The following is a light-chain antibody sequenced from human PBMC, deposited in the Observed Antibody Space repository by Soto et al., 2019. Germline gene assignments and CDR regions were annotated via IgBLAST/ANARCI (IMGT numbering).Light chain of an antibody. J-gene: IGKJ2*01. CDR3: QQSYSTPYT. CDR2: AAS. CDR1: QSISSY. Sequence: DIHMTQSPSSLSASVVDRVTITCRASQSISSYLNWYQHKPGKAPKLLIYAASSLQSGVPSRFSGSGSGTDFTLTISSLQPEDFATYYCQQSYSTPYTFGQGTKLEIK. V-gene: IGKV1-39*01.